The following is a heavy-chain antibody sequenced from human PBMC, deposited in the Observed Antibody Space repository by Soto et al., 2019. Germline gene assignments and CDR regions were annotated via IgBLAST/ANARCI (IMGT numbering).Heavy chain of an antibody. J-gene: IGHJ4*02. CDR1: GFSLSPYW. CDR2: LSSDGFGA. D-gene: IGHD3-16*01. Sequence: PGGSLRLSCAASGFSLSPYWMHWVRQVPGRGLEWVARLSSDGFGAAYADSVKGRFFISRDIARNTPSLQMNSLRADDTAVYYCPRDLGGPDFWGRGPSGTLS. V-gene: IGHV3-74*03. CDR3: PRDLGGPDF.